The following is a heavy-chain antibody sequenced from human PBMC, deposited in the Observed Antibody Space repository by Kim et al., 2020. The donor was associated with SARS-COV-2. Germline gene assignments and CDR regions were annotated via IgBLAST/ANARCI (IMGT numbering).Heavy chain of an antibody. V-gene: IGHV1-8*01. J-gene: IGHJ6*04. CDR2: MNPNSGNT. CDR1: GYTFTSYD. CDR3: ARVGTLQWVLRARYYGMDV. Sequence: ASVKVSCKASGYTFTSYDINWVRQATGQGLEWMGWMNPNSGNTGYAQKFQGRVTMTRNNSISTAYMELSSLRSEDMAVYYCARVGTLQWVLRARYYGMDVWGRGTRDPVSS. D-gene: IGHD1-26*01.